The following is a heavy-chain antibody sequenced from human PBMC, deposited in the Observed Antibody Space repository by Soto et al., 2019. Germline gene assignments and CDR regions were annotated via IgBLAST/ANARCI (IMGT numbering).Heavy chain of an antibody. D-gene: IGHD2-2*03. Sequence: EVQLVESGGGSVQPGRSLRLSCAASGFSFDDYGMHWVRQGPGKGLEWVSGISWNSGDIYYADCVKGRFTISRDNAKRYLYLQMNSLRTEDTALYYCAKDNDLDRDGPFDYWGQGILVTVSS. CDR3: AKDNDLDRDGPFDY. CDR2: ISWNSGDI. CDR1: GFSFDDYG. V-gene: IGHV3-9*01. J-gene: IGHJ4*02.